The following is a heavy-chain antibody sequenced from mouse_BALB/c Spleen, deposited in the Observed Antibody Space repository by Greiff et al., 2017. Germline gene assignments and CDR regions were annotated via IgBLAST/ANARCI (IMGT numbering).Heavy chain of an antibody. CDR1: GYSITSGYY. CDR2: ISYDGSN. Sequence: VQLQQSGPGLVKPSQSLSLTCSVTGYSITSGYYWNWIRQFPGNKLEWMGYISYDGSNNYNPSLKNRISITRDTSKNQFFLKLNSVTTEDTATYYCARRGYYYGSSYDYWYFDVWGAGTTVTVSS. V-gene: IGHV3-6*02. D-gene: IGHD1-1*01. J-gene: IGHJ1*01. CDR3: ARRGYYYGSSYDYWYFDV.